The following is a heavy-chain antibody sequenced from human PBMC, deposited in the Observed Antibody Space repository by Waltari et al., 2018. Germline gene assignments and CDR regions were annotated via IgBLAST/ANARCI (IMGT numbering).Heavy chain of an antibody. CDR1: GFSFSGHW. CDR3: SGGGDSTFFDF. D-gene: IGHD3-3*01. J-gene: IGHJ4*02. CDR2: ISSGTGVT. V-gene: IGHV3-48*04. Sequence: EVKLVESGGDLAKPGGSLRLSCTASGFSFSGHWMYWVRQAPGKGLAWISVISSGTGVTYYADSVKGRFTISRENAKNTLWLQIDSLRPADTAVYYCSGGGDSTFFDFWGQGVRVTVSS.